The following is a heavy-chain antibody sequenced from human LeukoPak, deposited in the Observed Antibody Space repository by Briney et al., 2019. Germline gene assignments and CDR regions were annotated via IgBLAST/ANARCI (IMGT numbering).Heavy chain of an antibody. D-gene: IGHD2-2*01. Sequence: GGSLRPSCAASGFTFSSYAMSWVRQAPGKGLEWVSAISGSGGSTYYADSVKGRFTISRDNSKNTLYLQMNSLRAEDTAVYYCAKVPTPIVVPAALYFDYWGQGTLVTVSS. J-gene: IGHJ4*02. CDR1: GFTFSSYA. CDR3: AKVPTPIVVPAALYFDY. CDR2: ISGSGGST. V-gene: IGHV3-23*01.